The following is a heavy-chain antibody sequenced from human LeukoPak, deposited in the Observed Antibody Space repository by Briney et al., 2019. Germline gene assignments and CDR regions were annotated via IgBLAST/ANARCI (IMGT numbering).Heavy chain of an antibody. Sequence: GGSLRLSCAASGFTFSSYAMSWVRQAPGKGLEWVSAISGSGGSTYYADSVKGRFTISRDNSKNTLYLQMNSLRAEDTAVYYCARGRIGDYVRYWGQGTLVTVSS. V-gene: IGHV3-23*01. D-gene: IGHD4-17*01. CDR1: GFTFSSYA. CDR3: ARGRIGDYVRY. J-gene: IGHJ4*02. CDR2: ISGSGGST.